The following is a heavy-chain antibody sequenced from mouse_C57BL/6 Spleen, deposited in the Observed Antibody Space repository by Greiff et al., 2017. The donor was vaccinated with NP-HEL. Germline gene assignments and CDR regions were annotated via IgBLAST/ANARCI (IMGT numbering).Heavy chain of an antibody. CDR3: ARGFTTVVARNFDY. D-gene: IGHD1-1*01. CDR1: GYTFTDYY. V-gene: IGHV1-26*01. Sequence: EVQLQQSGPELVKPGASVKISCKASGYTFTDYYMNWVKQSHGKSLEWIGDINPNNGGTSYNQKFKGKATLTVDQSSSTAYMELRSLTSEDSAVYYCARGFTTVVARNFDYWGQGTTLTVSS. J-gene: IGHJ2*01. CDR2: INPNNGGT.